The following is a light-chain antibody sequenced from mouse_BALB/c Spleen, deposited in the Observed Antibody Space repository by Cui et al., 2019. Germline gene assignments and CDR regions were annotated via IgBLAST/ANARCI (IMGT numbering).Light chain of an antibody. Sequence: QIVHTQCPARMSASPEETVTRTCSASSSFSYMYWYQQKPGSSPRLLIYDTSNLASGVPVRFSGSGSGTSYSLTISRMEAEDVATYYCQQWSSYPLGGGTKIEIK. CDR3: QQWSSYP. CDR2: DTS. V-gene: IGKV4-55*01. J-gene: IGKJ2*01. CDR1: SSFSY.